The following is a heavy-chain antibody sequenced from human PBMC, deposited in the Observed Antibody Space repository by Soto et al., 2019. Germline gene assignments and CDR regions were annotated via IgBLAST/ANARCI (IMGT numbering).Heavy chain of an antibody. CDR1: GFTLSSYS. V-gene: IGHV3-48*02. CDR3: ARDNPRSSGWDV. Sequence: EVQLVESGGGLVQPGGSLRLSCEASGFTLSSYSMNWARQAPGQGLEWVSYISSSSSTIYYADSVKGRFTISRDNAKNSLYLQMNSLRDEDTDVYYCARDNPRSSGWDVWGQGTTVTVPS. J-gene: IGHJ6*02. CDR2: ISSSSSTI.